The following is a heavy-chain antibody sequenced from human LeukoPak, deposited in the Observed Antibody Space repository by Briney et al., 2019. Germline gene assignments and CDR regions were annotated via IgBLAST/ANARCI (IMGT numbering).Heavy chain of an antibody. Sequence: SETLSLTCTVSGGSISSSSYYWGWIRQPPGKGLEWIGSIYYSGSTYYNPSLKSRVTISVDTSKNQFSPKLSSVTAADTAVYYCARGIAAAGTYDYWGQGTLVTVSS. J-gene: IGHJ4*02. CDR1: GGSISSSSYY. D-gene: IGHD6-13*01. V-gene: IGHV4-39*07. CDR2: IYYSGST. CDR3: ARGIAAAGTYDY.